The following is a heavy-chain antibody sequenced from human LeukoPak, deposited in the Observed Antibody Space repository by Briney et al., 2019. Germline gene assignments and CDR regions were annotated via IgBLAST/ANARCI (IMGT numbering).Heavy chain of an antibody. CDR2: INPSGGST. J-gene: IGHJ4*02. V-gene: IGHV1-46*01. CDR1: GYTFTRYY. Sequence: ASVKVSCKASGYTFTRYYMHWVRQAPGQGLEWMGIINPSGGSTRYAQKFQGRVTMTRDTSTSTVYMELSSLRSEGTAVYYCVRDYDSSGYFDYWGQGTLVTVSS. CDR3: VRDYDSSGYFDY. D-gene: IGHD3-22*01.